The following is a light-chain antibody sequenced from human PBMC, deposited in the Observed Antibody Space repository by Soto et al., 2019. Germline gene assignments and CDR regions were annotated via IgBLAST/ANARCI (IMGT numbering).Light chain of an antibody. CDR3: CSYTGTYTVV. Sequence: QSALTQPRSVSGSPGQSVTISCTGASSDVSDYNFVSWYQQYAGKAPKVIIYGVDKRSSGVPDRFSGSKSGNTASLTISGLQTEDEAECFCCSYTGTYTVVFGGGTKVTVL. V-gene: IGLV2-11*01. J-gene: IGLJ3*02. CDR1: SSDVSDYNF. CDR2: GVD.